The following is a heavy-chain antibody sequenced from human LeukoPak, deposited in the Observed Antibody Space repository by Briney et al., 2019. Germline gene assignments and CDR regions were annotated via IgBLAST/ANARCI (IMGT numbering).Heavy chain of an antibody. CDR1: GFTFSSYW. CDR2: INSDGSST. Sequence: GGSLRLSCAASGFTFSSYWMHWVRQAPGKGLVWVSRINSDGSSTSYADSVKGRFTISRDNAKNTLYLQMNSLRAEDTAVYCCARYYDYVWGSYLDYWGQGTLVTVSS. CDR3: ARYYDYVWGSYLDY. D-gene: IGHD3-16*02. V-gene: IGHV3-74*01. J-gene: IGHJ4*02.